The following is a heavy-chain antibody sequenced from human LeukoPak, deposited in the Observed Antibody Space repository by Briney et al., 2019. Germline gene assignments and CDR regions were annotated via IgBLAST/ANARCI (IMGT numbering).Heavy chain of an antibody. J-gene: IGHJ4*02. CDR2: IYYSGST. CDR1: GGSISRSSYY. Sequence: TSSETLSLTCTVSGGSISRSSYYWGWIRQPPGKGLEWIGIIYYSGSTYYNPSLKSRVTISVDTSKNQFSLKLTSVTAADTALYYCAIRFGRLEAGGTPFDSWGQGTLVTVSS. V-gene: IGHV4-39*01. D-gene: IGHD6-13*01. CDR3: AIRFGRLEAGGTPFDS.